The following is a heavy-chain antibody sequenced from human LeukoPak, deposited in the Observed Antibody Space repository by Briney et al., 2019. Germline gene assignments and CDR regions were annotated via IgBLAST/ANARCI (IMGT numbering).Heavy chain of an antibody. CDR1: GYTFTSYY. CDR2: INPSGGST. D-gene: IGHD3-10*01. V-gene: IGHV1-46*01. Sequence: ASVKVSCKASGYTFTSYYMHWVRQAPGQGLEWMGIINPSGGSTSYAQKFQGRVTMTRDTSTSTVYMELSSLRSEDTAVYYCARTRGKGGTMVRGVIGYWGQGTLVTVSS. CDR3: ARTRGKGGTMVRGVIGY. J-gene: IGHJ4*02.